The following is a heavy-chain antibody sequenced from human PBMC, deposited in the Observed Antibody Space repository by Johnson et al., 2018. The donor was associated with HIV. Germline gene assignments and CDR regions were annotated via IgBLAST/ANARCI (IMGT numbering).Heavy chain of an antibody. D-gene: IGHD5-12*01. CDR3: AKGEVGDIVATIEPTFDI. CDR2: ISNDGSDK. J-gene: IGHJ3*02. V-gene: IGHV3-30*18. Sequence: QVQLVESGGGVVQPGRSLRLSCAASGFTFNTYAMAWVRQAPGKGLEWVALISNDGSDKYYADSVKGRFTISRDNSKNTVYLQMNSLRAEDTAVYYCAKGEVGDIVATIEPTFDIWGQGTMVTVSS. CDR1: GFTFNTYA.